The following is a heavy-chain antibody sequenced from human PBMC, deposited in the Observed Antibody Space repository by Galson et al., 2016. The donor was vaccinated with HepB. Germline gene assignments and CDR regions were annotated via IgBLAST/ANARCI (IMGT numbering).Heavy chain of an antibody. CDR2: ISSSGSTK. V-gene: IGHV3-11*04. CDR1: GFTFSDHY. CDR3: AREPNQVPAALLDY. Sequence: SLRLSCAASGFTFSDHYMTWIRQAPGKGLESVSYISSSGSTKHYADSVKGRFTISRDNAKNSLFLQMNSLRAEDTAVYYCAREPNQVPAALLDYWGQGNLVTVSS. J-gene: IGHJ4*02. D-gene: IGHD2-2*01.